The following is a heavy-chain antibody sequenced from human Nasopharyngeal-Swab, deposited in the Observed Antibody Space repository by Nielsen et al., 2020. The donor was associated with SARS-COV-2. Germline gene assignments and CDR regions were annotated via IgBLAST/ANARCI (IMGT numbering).Heavy chain of an antibody. CDR1: GFTFDDYV. CDR3: AKVPLGELTLWGSYDY. Sequence: GVLKISCAASGFTFDDYVMHWVRQAPGKGLEWVSLISGDGGRTYYADSVKGRFTISRDNSRDSLYLQMNSLRTEDTAFYYCAKVPLGELTLWGSYDYWGQGTLVTVSS. V-gene: IGHV3-43*02. D-gene: IGHD3-16*02. J-gene: IGHJ4*02. CDR2: ISGDGGRT.